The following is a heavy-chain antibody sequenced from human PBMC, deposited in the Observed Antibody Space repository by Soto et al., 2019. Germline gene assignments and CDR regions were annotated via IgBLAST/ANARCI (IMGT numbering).Heavy chain of an antibody. CDR2: ISAYNGNT. CDR3: ARARRITMIVVASPVDY. V-gene: IGHV1-18*04. J-gene: IGHJ4*02. CDR1: GYTFTSYG. Sequence: VASVKVSCKASGYTFTSYGISWVRQAPGQGLEWMGWISAYNGNTNYAQKLQGRVTMTTDTSTSTAYMELRSLRSDDTAVYYCARARRITMIVVASPVDYWGQGTLVTVS. D-gene: IGHD3-22*01.